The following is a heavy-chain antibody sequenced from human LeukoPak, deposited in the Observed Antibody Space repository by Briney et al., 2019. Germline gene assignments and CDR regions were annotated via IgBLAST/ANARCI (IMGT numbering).Heavy chain of an antibody. Sequence: SETLSLTCSVSGYSVNNGYYWGWIRQPPGKGLEWIEIISHSGDTYYNPSLKSRVTISLDTSKNQCSLKLSSMTAADTAVFYCGRLTGTYYFDCWGQGTPVTVSS. CDR3: GRLTGTYYFDC. D-gene: IGHD1-14*01. CDR2: ISHSGDT. CDR1: GYSVNNGYY. V-gene: IGHV4-38-2*02. J-gene: IGHJ4*02.